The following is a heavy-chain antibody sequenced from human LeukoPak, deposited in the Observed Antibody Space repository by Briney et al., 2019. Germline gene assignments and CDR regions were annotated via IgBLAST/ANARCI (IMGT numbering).Heavy chain of an antibody. J-gene: IGHJ4*02. CDR3: SRYGKITIAVAQHPSDY. V-gene: IGHV3-21*01. D-gene: IGHD6-19*01. Sequence: GGSLRLSCAASGLTFSSYSMNWVRQAPGKGLEWVSSISSSSSYIYYADSVKGRFTISRDNAMNSLYLQMNSLRAEDTAVYYCSRYGKITIAVAQHPSDYWGQGTLVTVSS. CDR2: ISSSSSYI. CDR1: GLTFSSYS.